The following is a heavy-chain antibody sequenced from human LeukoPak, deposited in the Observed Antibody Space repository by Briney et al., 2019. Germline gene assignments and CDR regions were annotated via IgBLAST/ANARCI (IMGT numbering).Heavy chain of an antibody. CDR1: GYTFTSYY. J-gene: IGHJ5*02. CDR3: AKEESYSGSYNWFDP. D-gene: IGHD1-26*01. V-gene: IGHV1-46*01. CDR2: INPSGGST. Sequence: ASVKVSCKASGYTFTSYYIHWVRQAPGQGLEWMGIINPSGGSTNYAQKFQGRVTMTRDTSTSTVYMELSSLRSEDSAVYYCAKEESYSGSYNWFDPWGQGTLVTVSS.